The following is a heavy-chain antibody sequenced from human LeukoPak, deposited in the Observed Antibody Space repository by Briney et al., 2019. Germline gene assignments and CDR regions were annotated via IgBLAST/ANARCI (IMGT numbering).Heavy chain of an antibody. CDR3: ARHRYYDFWSGYYALTWFDP. Sequence: SETLSLTCTVSGGSISSSSYYWGWIRQPPGKGLEWIGSNYYSGSTYYNPSLKSRVTISVDTSKNQFSLKLSSVTAADTAVYYCARHRYYDFWSGYYALTWFDPWGQGTLVTVSS. CDR1: GGSISSSSYY. J-gene: IGHJ5*02. D-gene: IGHD3-3*01. CDR2: NYYSGST. V-gene: IGHV4-39*01.